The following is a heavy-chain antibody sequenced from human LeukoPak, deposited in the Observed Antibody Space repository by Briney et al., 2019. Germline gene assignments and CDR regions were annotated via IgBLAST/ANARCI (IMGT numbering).Heavy chain of an antibody. J-gene: IGHJ4*02. CDR2: INASGSI. CDR3: ARGVGSGYTDY. Sequence: SETLSLTCTVSGGSISSYYWSWIRQPAGKGLEWLGRINASGSINYNPSLKSRVTISLDTSKNQFSLKLISVTAADTAVYYCARGVGSGYTDYWGQGALVTVSS. V-gene: IGHV4-4*07. D-gene: IGHD3-22*01. CDR1: GGSISSYY.